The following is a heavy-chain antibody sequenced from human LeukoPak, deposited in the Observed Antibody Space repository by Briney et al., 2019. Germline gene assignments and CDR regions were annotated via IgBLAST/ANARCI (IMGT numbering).Heavy chain of an antibody. J-gene: IGHJ4*02. CDR2: ISYDGSNK. D-gene: IGHD3-10*01. CDR1: GFTFSSYA. Sequence: GGSLRLSCAASGFTFSSYAMHWVRQAPGKGLEWVAVISYDGSNKYYADSVKGRFTISRDNSKNTLYLQMNSLRAEDTAVYYCARDRNYYGSGSYYNAFDYWGQGTLVTVSS. V-gene: IGHV3-30-3*01. CDR3: ARDRNYYGSGSYYNAFDY.